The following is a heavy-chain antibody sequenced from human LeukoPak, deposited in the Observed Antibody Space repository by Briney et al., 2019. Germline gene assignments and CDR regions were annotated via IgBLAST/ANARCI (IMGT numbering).Heavy chain of an antibody. J-gene: IGHJ4*02. Sequence: GASVKVSCKASGYIFTSYGISWVRQAPGQGLEWMGWISAYNGNTNYAQKLQGRVTMTTDTSTSTAYMELRSLRSDDTAVYYCARLLGYCSGGSCYSVGGEFDYWGQGTLVTVSS. CDR2: ISAYNGNT. CDR3: ARLLGYCSGGSCYSVGGEFDY. D-gene: IGHD2-15*01. V-gene: IGHV1-18*01. CDR1: GYIFTSYG.